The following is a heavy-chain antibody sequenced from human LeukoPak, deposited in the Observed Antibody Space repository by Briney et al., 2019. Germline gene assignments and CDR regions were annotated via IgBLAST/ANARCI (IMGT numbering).Heavy chain of an antibody. CDR1: GGSLSSGRNS. V-gene: IGHV4-61*09. CDR2: RYSSGCT. J-gene: IGHJ4*02. Sequence: PSQTLSLTCTVPGGSLSSGRNSWSWIRQSAGKGLERIGHRYSSGCTNYNPPLKSRVTLSVDISKNQFSLNLSSVTAADTAVYYCARGLSRGFDNWGQGTLVTVSS. CDR3: ARGLSRGFDN.